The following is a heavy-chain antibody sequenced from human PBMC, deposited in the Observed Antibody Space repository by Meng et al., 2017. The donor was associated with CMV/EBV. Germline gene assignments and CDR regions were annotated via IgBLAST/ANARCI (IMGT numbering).Heavy chain of an antibody. D-gene: IGHD2-2*01. CDR3: AKGYCSSTSCSPNWFDP. CDR1: FTFSGYA. Sequence: FTFSGYAMSWVRQAPGKGLEWVSAISGSGGSTYYADSVKGRFTISRDNSKNTLYLQMNSLRAEDTAVYYCAKGYCSSTSCSPNWFDPWGQGTLVTVSS. J-gene: IGHJ5*02. CDR2: ISGSGGST. V-gene: IGHV3-23*01.